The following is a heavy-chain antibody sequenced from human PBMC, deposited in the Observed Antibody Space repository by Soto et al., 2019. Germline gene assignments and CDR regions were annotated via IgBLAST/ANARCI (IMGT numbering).Heavy chain of an antibody. CDR1: GGSISSYY. D-gene: IGHD2-2*01. Sequence: SETLSLTCTVSGGSISSYYWSWIRQPPGKGLEWIGYIYYSGSTNYNPSLKSRVTISVDTSKNRFSLKLSSVTAADTAVYYCARLRRYCSSSSCPKVGFDPWGQGTLVTVSS. V-gene: IGHV4-59*08. CDR2: IYYSGST. J-gene: IGHJ5*02. CDR3: ARLRRYCSSSSCPKVGFDP.